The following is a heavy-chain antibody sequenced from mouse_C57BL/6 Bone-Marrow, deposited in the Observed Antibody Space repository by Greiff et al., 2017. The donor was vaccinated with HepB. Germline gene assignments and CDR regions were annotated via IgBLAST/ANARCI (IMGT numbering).Heavy chain of an antibody. CDR1: GYSFTDYN. CDR2: INPNYGTT. V-gene: IGHV1-39*01. J-gene: IGHJ4*01. D-gene: IGHD1-1*01. Sequence: VHVKQSGPELVKPGASVKISCKASGYSFTDYNMNWVKQSNGKSLEWIGVINPNYGTTSYNQKFKGKATLTVDQSSSTAYMQLNSLTSEDSAVYYCARWALRYYYAMDYWGQGTSVTVSS. CDR3: ARWALRYYYAMDY.